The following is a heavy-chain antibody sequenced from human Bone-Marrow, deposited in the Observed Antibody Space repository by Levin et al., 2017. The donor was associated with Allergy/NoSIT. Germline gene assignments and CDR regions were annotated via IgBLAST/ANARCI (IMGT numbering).Heavy chain of an antibody. J-gene: IGHJ4*02. CDR3: TTRSH. CDR1: GFTFGNAW. V-gene: IGHV3-15*01. Sequence: GSLRLSCVASGFTFGNAWMNWVRQAPGKGLQWVGHIKGKTDGGTTDYAAPVKGRFTISRDDSKKTLYLQMNSLKTEDTAIYYCTTRSHWGQGTLVTVFS. CDR2: IKGKTDGGTT.